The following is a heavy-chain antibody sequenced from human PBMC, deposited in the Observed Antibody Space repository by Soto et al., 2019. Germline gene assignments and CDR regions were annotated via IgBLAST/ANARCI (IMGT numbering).Heavy chain of an antibody. J-gene: IGHJ4*02. Sequence: HVQLVQSGGELKKPGASVKVSCNTSGYTFNTYFITWVRQAPGQGLEWMGWISPHNGNTNYAEKFQGRVTMTADTITKTAYMELRNLRIDDTAGYYCARDTGNYFDYWGQGTPVTVSS. CDR3: ARDTGNYFDY. CDR1: GYTFNTYF. CDR2: ISPHNGNT. V-gene: IGHV1-18*01.